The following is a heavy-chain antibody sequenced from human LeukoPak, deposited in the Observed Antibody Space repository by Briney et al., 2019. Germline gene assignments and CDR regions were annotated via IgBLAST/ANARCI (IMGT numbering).Heavy chain of an antibody. J-gene: IGHJ5*02. D-gene: IGHD6-25*01. CDR2: ISYDGSNK. V-gene: IGHV3-30*04. CDR3: AREIAAFYP. CDR1: GFTFSIYA. Sequence: GVSLRLSCAASGFTFSIYAMHWVRQAPGKGREWVAVISYDGSNKYYADSVEGRLTISRHNTQTTLDLQMNSLRAEGTAVYYWAREIAAFYPWGQGTLVTVSS.